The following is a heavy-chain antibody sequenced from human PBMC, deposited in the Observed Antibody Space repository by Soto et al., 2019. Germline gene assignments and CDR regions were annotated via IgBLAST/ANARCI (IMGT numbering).Heavy chain of an antibody. CDR3: AREGRLPSRRGYYYYYGMDV. CDR1: GGTFSSYA. CDR2: IIPIFGTA. D-gene: IGHD4-17*01. J-gene: IGHJ6*02. Sequence: SVKVSCKASGGTFSSYAISWVRQAPGQGLEWMGGIIPIFGTANYAQKFQGRVTITADESTSTAYMELSSLRSEDTAVYYCAREGRLPSRRGYYYYYGMDVWGQGTTVTVSS. V-gene: IGHV1-69*13.